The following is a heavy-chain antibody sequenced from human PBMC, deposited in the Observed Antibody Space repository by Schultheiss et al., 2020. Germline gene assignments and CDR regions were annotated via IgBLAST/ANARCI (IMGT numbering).Heavy chain of an antibody. D-gene: IGHD6-19*01. J-gene: IGHJ4*02. CDR1: GGSISSSSYY. Sequence: LSLTCTVSGGSISSSSYYWGWIRQAPGKGLEWVSVIYSGGSTYYADSVKGRFTISRDNSKNTLYLQMNSLRAEDTAVYYCARGTVVAGLDYWGQGTLVTVSS. V-gene: IGHV3-66*02. CDR2: IYSGGST. CDR3: ARGTVVAGLDY.